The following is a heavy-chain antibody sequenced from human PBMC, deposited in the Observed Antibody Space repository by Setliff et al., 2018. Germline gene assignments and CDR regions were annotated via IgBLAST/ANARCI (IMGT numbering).Heavy chain of an antibody. CDR2: IYTSGRT. V-gene: IGHV4-4*08. J-gene: IGHJ3*02. Sequence: LSLTCTVSGGSIRSYYWSWIRQPPGKGLEWIGYIYTSGRTNYNPSLKSRVTISVDTSKNQFTLKVSSVTAADTAVCYCARDPPYCSSTSCRGAFDIWGQGTMVTVSS. CDR3: ARDPPYCSSTSCRGAFDI. CDR1: GGSIRSYY. D-gene: IGHD2-2*01.